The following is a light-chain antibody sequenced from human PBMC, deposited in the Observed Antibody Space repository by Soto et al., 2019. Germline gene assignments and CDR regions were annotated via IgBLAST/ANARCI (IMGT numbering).Light chain of an antibody. CDR2: SDN. Sequence: QSVLTQPPSASGAPGQRVTISCSGSNSNIGSNTVNWYQQLPGTAPKLLMYSDNQRPSGVPDRFSGSKSGTSASLAISGLQSEDEADYYCATWDDSLNGRLFGGGTKLTVL. CDR1: NSNIGSNT. CDR3: ATWDDSLNGRL. J-gene: IGLJ2*01. V-gene: IGLV1-44*01.